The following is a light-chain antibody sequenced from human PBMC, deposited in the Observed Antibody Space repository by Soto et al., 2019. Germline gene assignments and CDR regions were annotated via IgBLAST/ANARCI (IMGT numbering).Light chain of an antibody. V-gene: IGLV2-14*01. CDR3: ISYTTSSTML. J-gene: IGLJ2*01. CDR2: EVS. Sequence: QSALTQPASVSGSPGQSITISYTGTSSDIGAYNYVSWYQQHPGKAPKLIIYEVSNRPSGVSNRFSGSQSGNTASLTISGLQAEDEAHYYCISYTTSSTMLFGGGTKLTVL. CDR1: SSDIGAYNY.